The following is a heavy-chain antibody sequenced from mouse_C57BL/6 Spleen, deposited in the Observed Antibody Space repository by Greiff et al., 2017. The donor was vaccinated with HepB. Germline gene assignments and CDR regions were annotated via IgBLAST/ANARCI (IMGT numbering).Heavy chain of an antibody. Sequence: LQESGAELVRPGASVTLSCKASGYTFTDYEMHWVKQTPVHGLEWIGAIDPETGGTAYNQKFKGKAILTADKSSSTAYMELRSLTSEDSAVYYCTRSSITTVGGGYWGQGTTLTVSS. CDR1: GYTFTDYE. J-gene: IGHJ2*01. CDR3: TRSSITTVGGGY. V-gene: IGHV1-15*01. CDR2: IDPETGGT. D-gene: IGHD1-1*01.